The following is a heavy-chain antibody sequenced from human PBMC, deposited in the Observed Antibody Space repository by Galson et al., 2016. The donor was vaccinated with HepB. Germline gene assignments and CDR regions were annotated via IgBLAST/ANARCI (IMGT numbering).Heavy chain of an antibody. CDR3: ARGTGMDG. CDR1: GFTFTSNW. Sequence: SLRLSCAASGFTFTSNWMNWVRQAPGKGLEWVASINRVGDEKYYVDFVKGRFTISRDNAKNSLYLQMNSLRVEDTAVYYCARGTGMDGWGQGTTVTVSS. J-gene: IGHJ6*02. V-gene: IGHV3-7*01. CDR2: INRVGDEK.